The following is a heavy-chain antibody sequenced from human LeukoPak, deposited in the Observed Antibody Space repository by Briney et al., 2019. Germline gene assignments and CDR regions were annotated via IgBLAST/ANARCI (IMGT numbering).Heavy chain of an antibody. CDR2: IYHSGST. V-gene: IGHV4-30-2*01. Sequence: SETLSLTCAVSGGSISSGGYSWSWLRQPPGKGLEWIVYIYHSGSTYYNPSLKSRVTISVDRSKNQFSLKLSSVTAADTAVYYCARGAPDLEWSYYFDYWGQGTLVTVSS. D-gene: IGHD3-3*01. J-gene: IGHJ4*02. CDR1: GGSISSGGYS. CDR3: ARGAPDLEWSYYFDY.